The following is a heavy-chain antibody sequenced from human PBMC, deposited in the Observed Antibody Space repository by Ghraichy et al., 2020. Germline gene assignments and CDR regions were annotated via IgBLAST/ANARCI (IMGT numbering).Heavy chain of an antibody. J-gene: IGHJ6*02. V-gene: IGHV3-23*01. CDR3: AKNSNYYYHYYGMDV. CDR2: ISGSGGST. CDR1: GFTLSNYA. Sequence: GGSLRLSCAASGFTLSNYAMTRVRQAPGKGLEWVSAISGSGGSTYYGDSVKGRFTISRDNSKNMLYLQMNSLRAEDTAIYYCAKNSNYYYHYYGMDVWGQGTTVTVSS. D-gene: IGHD2/OR15-2a*01.